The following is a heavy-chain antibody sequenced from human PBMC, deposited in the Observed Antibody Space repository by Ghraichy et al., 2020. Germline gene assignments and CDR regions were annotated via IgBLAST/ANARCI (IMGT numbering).Heavy chain of an antibody. Sequence: GGSLRLSCAASGFTFSRYGMHWVRQAPGKGLEWVTVISRDGSNVYYADSVKGRFTISRDNSKNTLYLQMNSLTAEDTAVYYCAKDEYDSELDYWGQGALVTVSS. D-gene: IGHD2/OR15-2a*01. CDR2: ISRDGSNV. CDR3: AKDEYDSELDY. CDR1: GFTFSRYG. J-gene: IGHJ4*02. V-gene: IGHV3-30*18.